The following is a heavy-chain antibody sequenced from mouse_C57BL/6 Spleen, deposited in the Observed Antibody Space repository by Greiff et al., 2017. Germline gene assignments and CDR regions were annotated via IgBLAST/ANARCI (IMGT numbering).Heavy chain of an antibody. CDR2: IRSKSNNYAT. J-gene: IGHJ4*01. CDR1: GFSFNTYA. Sequence: VPLKVSGGGLVQPKGSLKLSCAVSGFSFNTYAMNWVRQAPGKGLELVARIRSKSNNYATYYADSVKDRFTISRDDSESMLYLQMNNLKTEDTAMCYWVRHYGEDAMDYWGQGTSVTVSS. CDR3: VRHYGEDAMDY. V-gene: IGHV10-1*01. D-gene: IGHD1-1*01.